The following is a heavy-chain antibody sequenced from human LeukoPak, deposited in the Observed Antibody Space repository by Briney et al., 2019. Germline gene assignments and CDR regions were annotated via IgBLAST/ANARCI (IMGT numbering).Heavy chain of an antibody. J-gene: IGHJ3*02. Sequence: SETLSLTCTVSGGPISSGGYYWSWIRQHPGKGLEWIGYSYYSGSTYYNPSLKRRVTVSVDTSKNQFSLKLSSVPAADTAVYYCARVGSSREAFDIWGQETMVTVSS. CDR2: SYYSGST. CDR3: ARVGSSREAFDI. D-gene: IGHD1-26*01. V-gene: IGHV4-31*03. CDR1: GGPISSGGYY.